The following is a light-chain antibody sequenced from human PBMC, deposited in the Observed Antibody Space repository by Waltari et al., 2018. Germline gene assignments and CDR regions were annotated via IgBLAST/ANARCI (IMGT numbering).Light chain of an antibody. Sequence: EIVLTQSPGTLSLSPGERATLSCRASQSVSRWLAWYQQKPGQAPRLLIYGAPSRATGIPDRFSGSGSGTDFSLTISRLEPEDFAVYYCQKYGTLPATFGQGTKVEIK. J-gene: IGKJ1*01. CDR2: GAP. CDR3: QKYGTLPAT. CDR1: QSVSRW. V-gene: IGKV3-20*01.